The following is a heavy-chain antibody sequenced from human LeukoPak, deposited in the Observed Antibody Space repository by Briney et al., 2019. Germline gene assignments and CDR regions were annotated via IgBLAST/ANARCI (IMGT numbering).Heavy chain of an antibody. CDR1: GGSFSGYY. CDR2: INHSGST. J-gene: IGHJ2*01. D-gene: IGHD3-10*01. Sequence: SETLSLTCAVYGGSFSGYYWSWIRQPPGKGLEWIGEINHSGSTNYNPSLKSRVTISVDSSKNQFSLKLSSVTAADTAVYYCARGRGYGSGSYSAWGMSRSYWYFDLWGRGTLVTVSS. CDR3: ARGRGYGSGSYSAWGMSRSYWYFDL. V-gene: IGHV4-34*01.